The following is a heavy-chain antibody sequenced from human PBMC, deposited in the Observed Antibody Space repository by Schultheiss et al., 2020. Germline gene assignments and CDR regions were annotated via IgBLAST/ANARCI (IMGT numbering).Heavy chain of an antibody. D-gene: IGHD2-15*01. V-gene: IGHV3-30-3*01. CDR2: ISYVGSNK. J-gene: IGHJ4*02. CDR3: ARDSRSVAVPFDY. CDR1: GFTFSSYA. Sequence: GGSLRLSCAASGFTFSSYAMHWVRQAPGKGLEWVAVISYVGSNKYYADSVKGRFTISRDNSKNTLYLQMNSLRVEDTAIYYCARDSRSVAVPFDYWGQGTLVTVSS.